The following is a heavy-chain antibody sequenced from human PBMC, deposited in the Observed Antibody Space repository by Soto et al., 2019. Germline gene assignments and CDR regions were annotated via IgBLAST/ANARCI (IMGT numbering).Heavy chain of an antibody. V-gene: IGHV4-34*01. D-gene: IGHD2-15*01. Sequence: SETLSLTCAVYGGSFSGYYWSWIRQPPGKGLERIGEINHSGSTNYNPSLKSRVTISVDTSKNQFSLKLSSVTAADTAVYYCARGFTTLVAATYWFDPWGQGTLVT. CDR3: ARGFTTLVAATYWFDP. CDR2: INHSGST. CDR1: GGSFSGYY. J-gene: IGHJ5*02.